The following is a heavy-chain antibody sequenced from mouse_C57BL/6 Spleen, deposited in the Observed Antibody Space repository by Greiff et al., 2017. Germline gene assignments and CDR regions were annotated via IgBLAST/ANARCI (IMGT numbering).Heavy chain of an antibody. CDR2: IYPRDGST. J-gene: IGHJ3*01. CDR1: GYTFTSYD. D-gene: IGHD4-1*01. Sequence: QVQLQQSGPELVKPGASVQLSCKASGYTFTSYDINWVQQKPGQGLSWLGWIYPRDGSTKYNGKFKGKATLTVDTSSSTAYMELHSLTSEDSAVYFCARELTGPWFAYWGQGTLVTVSA. CDR3: ARELTGPWFAY. V-gene: IGHV1-85*01.